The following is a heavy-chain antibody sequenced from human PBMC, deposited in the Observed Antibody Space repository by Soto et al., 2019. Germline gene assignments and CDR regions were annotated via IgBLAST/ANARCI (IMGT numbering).Heavy chain of an antibody. J-gene: IGHJ4*02. V-gene: IGHV3-23*01. CDR2: ISGSGGST. Sequence: PGGSLRLSCAASGFTFSSYAMSWVRQAPGKGLEWVSGISGSGGSTYYADSVKGRFTISRDNSKNMLYLQMNSLRAEDTAVYYCARGTNAAPGLDYWGQGILVTVSS. D-gene: IGHD1-1*01. CDR3: ARGTNAAPGLDY. CDR1: GFTFSSYA.